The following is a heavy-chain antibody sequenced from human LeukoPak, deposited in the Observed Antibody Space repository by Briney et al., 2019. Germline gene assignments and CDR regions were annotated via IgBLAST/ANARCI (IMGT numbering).Heavy chain of an antibody. CDR3: ARTYGSGSYGAEYFQH. J-gene: IGHJ1*01. CDR2: ISGSGGST. Sequence: GGSLRLSCAASGFTFSSYAMSWVRQAPGKGLEWVSPISGSGGSTYYADSVKGRFTIPRDNSKNTLYLQMNSLRAEDTAVYYCARTYGSGSYGAEYFQHWGQGTLVTVSS. V-gene: IGHV3-23*01. CDR1: GFTFSSYA. D-gene: IGHD3-10*01.